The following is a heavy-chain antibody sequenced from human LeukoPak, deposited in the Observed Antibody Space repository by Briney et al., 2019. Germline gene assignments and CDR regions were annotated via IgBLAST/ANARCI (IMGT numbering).Heavy chain of an antibody. J-gene: IGHJ4*02. D-gene: IGHD6-19*01. V-gene: IGHV3-23*01. CDR2: ISGSGDTT. Sequence: GGSLRLSCEASGFTFSSYRMNWVRQGPGKGLEWVSGISGSGDTTYYADSVKGRFTISRDNSKNTLHLQMNSLRAEDTAVYFCARRSGVAVAGAFDYWGQGTLVTVSS. CDR3: ARRSGVAVAGAFDY. CDR1: GFTFSSYR.